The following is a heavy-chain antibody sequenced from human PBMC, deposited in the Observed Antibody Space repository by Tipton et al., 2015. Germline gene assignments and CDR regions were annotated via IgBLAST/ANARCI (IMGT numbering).Heavy chain of an antibody. Sequence: TLSLTCTVSGDSVSSGSYYWSWIRQPPGKGLEWIGYISYTETSHYNPSLKSRVTISIDTSKNQFSLKLTSVTAADTAVYYCARDLEHGMDVWGHGTTVTVS. CDR1: GDSVSSGSYY. V-gene: IGHV4-61*01. CDR2: ISYTETS. D-gene: IGHD5-24*01. J-gene: IGHJ6*02. CDR3: ARDLEHGMDV.